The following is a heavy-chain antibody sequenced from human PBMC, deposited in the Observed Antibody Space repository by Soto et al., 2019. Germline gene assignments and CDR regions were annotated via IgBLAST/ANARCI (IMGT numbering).Heavy chain of an antibody. J-gene: IGHJ4*02. CDR2: ISYDESTT. V-gene: IGHV3-74*01. Sequence: GGSLRLSSAASGFTFSSYWMHWVRQAPGKGLVWVSRISYDESTTDYADSVKGRFTISRDSAKNTLYLQMNSLRAEDTAVYFCARGGANTAMAHDYWGQGTLVTVSS. D-gene: IGHD5-18*01. CDR3: ARGGANTAMAHDY. CDR1: GFTFSSYW.